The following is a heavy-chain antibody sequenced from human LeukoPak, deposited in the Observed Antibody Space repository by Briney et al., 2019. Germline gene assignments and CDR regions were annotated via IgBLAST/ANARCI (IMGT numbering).Heavy chain of an antibody. D-gene: IGHD6-13*01. Sequence: AVKVSCKASGGTFSSYAISWVRQAPGQGLEWMGGIIPIFGTANYAQKFQGRVTITADESTSTAYMELSSLRSEDTAVYYCARDRTDSSSWYARRAFDIWGQGTMVTVSS. CDR3: ARDRTDSSSWYARRAFDI. CDR2: IIPIFGTA. CDR1: GGTFSSYA. V-gene: IGHV1-69*13. J-gene: IGHJ3*02.